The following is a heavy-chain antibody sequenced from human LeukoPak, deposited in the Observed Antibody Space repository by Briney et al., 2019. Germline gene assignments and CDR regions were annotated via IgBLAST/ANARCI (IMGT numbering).Heavy chain of an antibody. V-gene: IGHV4-38-2*02. CDR2: IYHSGST. D-gene: IGHD2-2*02. Sequence: SETPSLTCTVSGYSISSGYYWGWIRQPPGKGLEWIGSIYHSGSTYYNPSLKSRVTISVDTSKNQFSLKLSSVTAADTAVYYCASGSWYTLDYWGQGTLVTVSS. CDR1: GYSISSGYY. CDR3: ASGSWYTLDY. J-gene: IGHJ4*02.